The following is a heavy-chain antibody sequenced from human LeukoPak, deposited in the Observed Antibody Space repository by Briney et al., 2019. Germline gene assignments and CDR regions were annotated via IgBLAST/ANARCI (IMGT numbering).Heavy chain of an antibody. CDR1: GFSFSNYA. J-gene: IGHJ4*02. CDR2: ISYDGSDK. Sequence: PGGSLRLSCAASGFSFSNYAMHWVRQGPGKGLEWVALISYDGSDKYYATSVKGRITISRDNSNNILYLQMNSLRPDDTALYYCAKESATGPFDYWGQGTLVTVSS. D-gene: IGHD3-9*01. V-gene: IGHV3-30-3*01. CDR3: AKESATGPFDY.